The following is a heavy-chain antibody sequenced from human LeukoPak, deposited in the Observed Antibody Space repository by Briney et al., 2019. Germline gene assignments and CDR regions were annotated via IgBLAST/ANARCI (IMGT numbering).Heavy chain of an antibody. D-gene: IGHD3-10*01. CDR1: GFTFTTYG. CDR3: AKGGLWFGESYFDY. Sequence: EGCLRLSCSASGFTFTTYGMNWVRQAPGKGLEWVAFIRYDGSNKYYADSVKGRFTISRDNSKNTLYLQMNSLRAEDTAVYYCAKGGLWFGESYFDYWGQGTLVTVSS. CDR2: IRYDGSNK. V-gene: IGHV3-30*02. J-gene: IGHJ4*02.